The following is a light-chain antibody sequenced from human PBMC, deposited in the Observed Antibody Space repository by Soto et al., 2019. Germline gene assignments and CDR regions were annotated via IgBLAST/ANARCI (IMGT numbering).Light chain of an antibody. CDR1: QSISTS. CDR3: QHCDSYWT. CDR2: KAS. V-gene: IGKV1-5*03. Sequence: DIQMTQSPSTLSASVGDRVTITCRASQSISTSLAWYQQKPGKAPKVLIYKASSLESGVPSRFSGSGSGTEFTLTISSLQPDDFATYYCQHCDSYWTFGQGIKVEIK. J-gene: IGKJ1*01.